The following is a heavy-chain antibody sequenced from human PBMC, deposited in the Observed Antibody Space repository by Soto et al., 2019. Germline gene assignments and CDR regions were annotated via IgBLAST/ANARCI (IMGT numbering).Heavy chain of an antibody. J-gene: IGHJ4*02. V-gene: IGHV3-23*01. CDR1: GFTFSSYA. CDR2: ISGSGGST. CDR3: AKDPGLNARITRPYYFDY. Sequence: PGGSLRLSCAASGFTFSSYAMSWVRQAPGKGLEWVSAISGSGGSTYYADSVKGRFTISRDNSKNTLYLQMDSLRAEDTAVYYCAKDPGLNARITRPYYFDYWGLGTLVTVSS. D-gene: IGHD3-16*01.